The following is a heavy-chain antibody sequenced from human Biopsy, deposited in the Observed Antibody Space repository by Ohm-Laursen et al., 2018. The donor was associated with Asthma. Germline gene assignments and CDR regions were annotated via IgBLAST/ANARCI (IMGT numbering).Heavy chain of an antibody. D-gene: IGHD3-22*01. Sequence: SDTLSLTCAVSGDSISSTYWWSWVRQPPGKGLEWIGEIYPSGITNYNPSLKSRVTISVDKSKNQFSLKLTSVTAADTAVYFCVGHQYSSSWSTFDYWGQGALVTVSS. CDR3: VGHQYSSSWSTFDY. CDR2: IYPSGIT. J-gene: IGHJ4*02. V-gene: IGHV4-4*02. CDR1: GDSISSTYW.